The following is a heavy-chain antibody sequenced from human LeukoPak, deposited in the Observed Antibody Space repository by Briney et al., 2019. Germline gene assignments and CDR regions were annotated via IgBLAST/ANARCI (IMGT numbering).Heavy chain of an antibody. V-gene: IGHV4-4*07. J-gene: IGHJ6*03. D-gene: IGHD6-6*01. CDR2: IYTSGST. CDR1: GGSISSYY. Sequence: SETLSLTCTVSGGSISSYYWSWIRQPAGKGLEWIGRIYTSGSTNYNPSLKSRVTMSVDTSKNQFSLKLSSVTAADTAVYYCARVLSIAARPRFDYYYYYMDVWGKGTTVTVSS. CDR3: ARVLSIAARPRFDYYYYYMDV.